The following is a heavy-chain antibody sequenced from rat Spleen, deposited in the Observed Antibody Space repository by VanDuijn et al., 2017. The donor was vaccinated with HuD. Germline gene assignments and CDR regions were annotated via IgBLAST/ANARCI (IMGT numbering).Heavy chain of an antibody. CDR3: TAILRIITTFDH. CDR2: IRSKPNNYAT. V-gene: IGHV10-5*01. J-gene: IGHJ2*01. Sequence: VQLVESGGGSVQPGRSMKLSCAASGFTFSNAAMYWVRQAPGKGLEWIARIRSKPNNYATYYADSVKGRFTISRDDSKSTVYLQMDNLKTEDTAIYYCTAILRIITTFDHWGQGVMVTVSS. CDR1: GFTFSNAA. D-gene: IGHD1-6*01.